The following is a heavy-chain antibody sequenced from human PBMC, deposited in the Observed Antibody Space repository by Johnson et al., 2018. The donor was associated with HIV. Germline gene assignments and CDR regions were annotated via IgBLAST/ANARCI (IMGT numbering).Heavy chain of an antibody. CDR3: AREVDTSWLSAFDI. CDR2: INWNSVIT. J-gene: IGHJ3*02. D-gene: IGHD5-18*01. CDR1: GFIFNDYA. V-gene: IGHV3-9*01. Sequence: VQLVESGGGLVQPGRSLRLSCAASGFIFNDYAMHWVRQVPGKGLEWVSGINWNSVITAYADSVKGRFTISRDNSKNTLYLQMNSLKTEDTAVYYCAREVDTSWLSAFDIWGQGTTVTVSS.